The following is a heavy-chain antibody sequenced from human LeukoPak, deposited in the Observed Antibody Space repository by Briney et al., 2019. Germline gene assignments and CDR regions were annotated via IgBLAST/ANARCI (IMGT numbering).Heavy chain of an antibody. V-gene: IGHV3-23*01. Sequence: PGGSLRLSCAASGITVSSDYMSWVRQAPGKGLEWVSAISGSGGITHYADSVKGRFTISRDNFKNTVYLQMNSLRAEDTAVYYCAKDRTPFDYWGQGTLVTVSS. CDR1: GITVSSDY. CDR2: ISGSGGIT. J-gene: IGHJ4*02. CDR3: AKDRTPFDY.